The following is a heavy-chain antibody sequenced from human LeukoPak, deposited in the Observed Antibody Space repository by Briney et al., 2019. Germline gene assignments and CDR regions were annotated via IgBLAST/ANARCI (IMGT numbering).Heavy chain of an antibody. CDR3: ARPYYYDSRIDP. Sequence: SETLSLTCTVSGGSISSGDYYWSWIRQPPGKGLEWIAYMYYSGSTYYNPSLKSRVTMSADTSKNQLSLKLSSVTAANTAVYYCARPYYYDSRIDPWGQGILVTVSS. CDR1: GGSISSGDYY. V-gene: IGHV4-30-4*01. D-gene: IGHD3-22*01. J-gene: IGHJ5*02. CDR2: MYYSGST.